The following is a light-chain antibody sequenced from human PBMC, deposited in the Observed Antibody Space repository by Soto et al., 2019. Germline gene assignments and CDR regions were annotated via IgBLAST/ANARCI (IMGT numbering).Light chain of an antibody. CDR1: QSISSY. CDR2: AAS. J-gene: IGKJ3*01. CDR3: QQSYSTFT. V-gene: IGKV1-39*01. Sequence: DIQMTQSPSSLSASVGDRVTITCRASQSISSYLNWYQQKPGKAPSLLIYAASSLQSGVPSRLSRSGSATVFTLTISRLQPEDFATYYCQQSYSTFTFGPGTQVHIK.